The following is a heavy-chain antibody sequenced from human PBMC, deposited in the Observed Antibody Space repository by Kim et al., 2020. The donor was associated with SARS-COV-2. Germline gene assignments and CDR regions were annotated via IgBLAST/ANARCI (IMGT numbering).Heavy chain of an antibody. CDR1: GASMSSGGYY. CDR2: IYYSGSA. Sequence: SETLSLTCSVSGASMSSGGYYWTWIRQHPGKGLEWIGYIYYSGSAYYNPSLRRRVTISVEKSKNQFSLTLSSLTAAATACYYCPRGRLYWGQGTLVAVSS. CDR3: PRGRLY. V-gene: IGHV4-31*03. J-gene: IGHJ4*02.